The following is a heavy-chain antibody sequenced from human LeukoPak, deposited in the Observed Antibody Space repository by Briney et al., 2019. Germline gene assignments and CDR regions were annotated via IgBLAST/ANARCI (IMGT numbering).Heavy chain of an antibody. CDR3: AILLGSYSSSWDY. J-gene: IGHJ4*02. CDR2: MNPNSGNT. Sequence: ASVKVSCKASGYTFTSYDINWVRQATGQGLEWMGWMNPNSGNTGYAQKFQGRVTMTRNTSISTAYMKLSSLRSEDTAVYYCAILLGSYSSSWDYWGQGTLVTVSS. V-gene: IGHV1-8*01. CDR1: GYTFTSYD. D-gene: IGHD6-13*01.